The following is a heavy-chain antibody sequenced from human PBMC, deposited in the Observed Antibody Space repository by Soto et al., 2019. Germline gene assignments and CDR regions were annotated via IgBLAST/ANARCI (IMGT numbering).Heavy chain of an antibody. J-gene: IGHJ6*02. CDR2: ISGSGGSI. V-gene: IGHV3-23*01. Sequence: EVQLLDSGGGLVQPGGALRLSCSASGFIFSSSARNWVRQDPGKGLEWVSAISGSGGSIYYADSVKGRFTIVRDNSKTTLYLELDSLRAEDTAVYYCAKGGGDSLRYGMDVWGQGTKVTVSS. CDR3: AKGGGDSLRYGMDV. D-gene: IGHD2-21*02. CDR1: GFIFSSSA.